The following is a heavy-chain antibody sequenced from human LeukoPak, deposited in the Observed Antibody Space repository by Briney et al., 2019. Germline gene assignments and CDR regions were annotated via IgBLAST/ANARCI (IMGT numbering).Heavy chain of an antibody. CDR3: ARGGGSAARVVDC. J-gene: IGHJ4*02. Sequence: GESLKISCKASGYSFTSYWIGWVRQMSGKGLEWMGIIYPGDSDTRYSPSFQGQVTISADKSISTAYLQWSSLEASDTAIYYCARGGGSAARVVDCWGQGTPVIVSS. V-gene: IGHV5-51*01. D-gene: IGHD2-2*01. CDR2: IYPGDSDT. CDR1: GYSFTSYW.